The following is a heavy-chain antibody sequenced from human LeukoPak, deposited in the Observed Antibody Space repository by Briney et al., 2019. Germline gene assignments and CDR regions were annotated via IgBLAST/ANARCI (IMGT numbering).Heavy chain of an antibody. Sequence: SETLSLTCTVSGGSIVSSSFYWGWIRQPPGKGLEWCGCINYSGSTYYNPSLKSRITMSVDTSKNQFSLNLRSVTAADTAVYYCARGPLRFLEYYFDYWGQGTLVTVSS. CDR1: GGSIVSSSFY. CDR2: INYSGST. CDR3: ARGPLRFLEYYFDY. V-gene: IGHV4-39*07. D-gene: IGHD3-3*01. J-gene: IGHJ4*02.